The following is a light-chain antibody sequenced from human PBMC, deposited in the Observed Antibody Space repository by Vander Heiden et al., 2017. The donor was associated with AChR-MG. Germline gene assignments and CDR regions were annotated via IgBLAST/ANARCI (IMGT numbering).Light chain of an antibody. J-gene: IGKJ2*03. CDR2: LGS. CDR1: QSLLHYNGYNY. Sequence: EIVMSQSPLSLPVTPGEPASISCRSSQSLLHYNGYNYLDWYVQKPGQSPQLRIDLGSNRASGVPDRSSGSGSGTDFTLKISRVEAEDAGVYYCMQALQTFSFGQGTKLEIK. V-gene: IGKV2-28*01. CDR3: MQALQTFS.